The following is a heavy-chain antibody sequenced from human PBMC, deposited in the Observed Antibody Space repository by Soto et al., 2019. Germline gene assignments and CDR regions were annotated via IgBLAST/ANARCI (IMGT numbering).Heavy chain of an antibody. J-gene: IGHJ1*01. V-gene: IGHV3-23*01. CDR2: ISGSGGST. CDR1: GVTLGNYA. D-gene: IGHD1-1*01. Sequence: GPLRLSCAAGGVTLGNYAMSWVRQAPGKGLEWVSSISGSGGSTYYPDSVKGRLTIARDNSKSTVSLQMNSLRVDETDLYYCARDTVSSLTATPAFDNRAQRTVLPVSS. CDR3: ARDTVSSLTATPAFDN.